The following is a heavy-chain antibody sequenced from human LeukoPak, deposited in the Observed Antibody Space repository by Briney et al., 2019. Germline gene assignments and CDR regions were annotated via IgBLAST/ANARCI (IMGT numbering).Heavy chain of an antibody. CDR1: AYAFTGYY. V-gene: IGHV1-2*02. J-gene: IGHJ3*02. Sequence: ASVKVSCKASAYAFTGYYMHWVRQAPGQGLEWMGWINPNSGGTNYAQKFQGRVTMTRDTSISTAYMELSRLRSDDTAVYYCARDGGRDYGGNSVGVGKERGAFDIWGQGTMVTVSS. CDR2: INPNSGGT. D-gene: IGHD4-23*01. CDR3: ARDGGRDYGGNSVGVGKERGAFDI.